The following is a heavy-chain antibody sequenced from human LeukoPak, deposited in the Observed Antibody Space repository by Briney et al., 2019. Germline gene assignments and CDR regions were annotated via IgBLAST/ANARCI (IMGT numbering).Heavy chain of an antibody. D-gene: IGHD2-2*01. CDR3: AGLGVVVSGAHDAFDI. Sequence: QPGGSLRLSCAASGFTSGTYWMSWVRQAPVKGLEWVANMNQDGSERNYVDSVKGRFTISRDNAKNSLYLQMNSLRAEDTALYYCAGLGVVVSGAHDAFDIWGQGTMVTVSS. J-gene: IGHJ3*02. CDR1: GFTSGTYW. CDR2: MNQDGSER. V-gene: IGHV3-7*01.